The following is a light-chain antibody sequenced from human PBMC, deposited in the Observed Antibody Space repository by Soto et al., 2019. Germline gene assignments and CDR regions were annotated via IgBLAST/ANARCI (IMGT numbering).Light chain of an antibody. CDR3: QQYGSSPS. V-gene: IGKV3-11*01. CDR1: QSVSSY. J-gene: IGKJ1*01. Sequence: EIVLTQSPATLSLSPGERATLSFRASQSVSSYLAWYQQKPGQAPRLLVYDASNRATDVPPRFSGSGSGTDFTLTISSLEPEDFAVYYCQQYGSSPSFGQGTKVDIK. CDR2: DAS.